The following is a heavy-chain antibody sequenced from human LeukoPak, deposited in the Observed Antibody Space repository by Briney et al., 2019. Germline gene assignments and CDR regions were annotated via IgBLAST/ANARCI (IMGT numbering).Heavy chain of an antibody. V-gene: IGHV4-59*01. D-gene: IGHD3-22*01. CDR2: IFHSGRT. CDR1: GDSITTYY. CDR3: ARIYYHSSGYYYFDY. J-gene: IGHJ4*02. Sequence: SSETLSLTCTVSGDSITTYYWSWIRQPPGKGLEWICYIFHSGRTNYNAPLKSRVTISVDTSKNQLSLKVTSVTAADTAVYYCARIYYHSSGYYYFDYWGQGTLVTVSS.